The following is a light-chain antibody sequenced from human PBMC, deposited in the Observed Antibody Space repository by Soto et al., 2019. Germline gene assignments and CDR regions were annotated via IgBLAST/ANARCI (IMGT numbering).Light chain of an antibody. CDR1: QGVGST. Sequence: ELVLTQSPATLSLSPGERATLSCRASQGVGSTLAWYQQEPGRAPRLLIYDASTRATGIPARFSGAGSGTEFTLTISSLQSEDFAVYYCQQYNNWPPITFGQGTRLEIK. CDR2: DAS. V-gene: IGKV3-15*01. J-gene: IGKJ5*01. CDR3: QQYNNWPPIT.